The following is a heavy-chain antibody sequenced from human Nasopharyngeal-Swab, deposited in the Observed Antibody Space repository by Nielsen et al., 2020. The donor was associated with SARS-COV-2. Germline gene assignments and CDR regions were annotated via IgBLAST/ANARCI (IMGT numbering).Heavy chain of an antibody. D-gene: IGHD3-22*01. V-gene: IGHV4-59*01. CDR2: IHFSGST. J-gene: IGHJ4*02. CDR1: GGSISTYY. Sequence: SETLSLTCTVSGGSISTYYWSWIRQPPGKGLEWIGYIHFSGSTIYNPSLKSRITISVDMSQNQFSLKLNSVTAADTAVYYCARLMNDYDSSGLRGYYFDYWGQGTLVTVSS. CDR3: ARLMNDYDSSGLRGYYFDY.